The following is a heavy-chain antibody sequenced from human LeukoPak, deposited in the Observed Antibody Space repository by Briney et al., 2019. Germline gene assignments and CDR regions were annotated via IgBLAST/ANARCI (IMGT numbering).Heavy chain of an antibody. D-gene: IGHD5-18*01. CDR3: AREAMYSYGNNFDY. CDR1: GGSISSTDHY. CDR2: IYYSGST. V-gene: IGHV4-61*08. J-gene: IGHJ4*02. Sequence: SETLSLTCTVSGGSISSTDHYWSWIRQPPGKGLEWIGYIYYSGSTNYNPSLKSRVTISVDTSKNQFSLKLSSVTAADTAVYHCAREAMYSYGNNFDYWGQGTLVTVSS.